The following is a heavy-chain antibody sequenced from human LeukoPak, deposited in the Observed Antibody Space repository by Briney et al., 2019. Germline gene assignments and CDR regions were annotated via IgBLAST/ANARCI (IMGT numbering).Heavy chain of an antibody. D-gene: IGHD2-15*01. CDR1: GYTFTGYY. Sequence: GASVKVSCKASGYTFTGYYMHWVRQATGQGLEWMGWMNPNSGNTGYAQKFQGRVTMTRNTSISTAYMELSSLRSEDTAVYYCARGGLCSGGSCYDFDYWGQGTLVTVSS. CDR3: ARGGLCSGGSCYDFDY. V-gene: IGHV1-8*02. CDR2: MNPNSGNT. J-gene: IGHJ4*02.